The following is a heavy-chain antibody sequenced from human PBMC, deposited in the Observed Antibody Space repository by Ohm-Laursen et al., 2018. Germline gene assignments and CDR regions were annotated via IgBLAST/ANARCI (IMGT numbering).Heavy chain of an antibody. J-gene: IGHJ4*02. V-gene: IGHV4-59*11. CDR3: ARDRHDFWSGYPSRFDY. CDR1: GAPISTHY. CDR2: IYYSGTT. Sequence: TLSLTCTVSGAPISTHYWSWIRQPPGKGLEWIGYIYYSGTTNYNPSLKSRVTISLNTSKNQFSLKLSSVTAADTAVYYCARDRHDFWSGYPSRFDYWGQGTLVTVSS. D-gene: IGHD3-3*01.